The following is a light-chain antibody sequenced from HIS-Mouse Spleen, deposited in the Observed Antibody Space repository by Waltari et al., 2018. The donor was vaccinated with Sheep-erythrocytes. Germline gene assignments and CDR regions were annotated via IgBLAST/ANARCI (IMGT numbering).Light chain of an antibody. V-gene: IGLV3-1*01. CDR2: QDS. CDR1: HLGDKY. Sequence: SYELTQPPSVSVSPGQTASITCSGDHLGDKYACWYHQKPGQSPVLVIYQDSKRPSGIPGRFSGSNAGNTATLTISGTQAMDEADYYCQAWDSSTVVFGGGTKLTVL. J-gene: IGLJ2*01. CDR3: QAWDSSTVV.